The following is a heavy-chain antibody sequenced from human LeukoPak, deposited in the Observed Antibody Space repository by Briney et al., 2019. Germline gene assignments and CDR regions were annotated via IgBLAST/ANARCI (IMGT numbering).Heavy chain of an antibody. V-gene: IGHV4-59*01. CDR2: IYYSGST. D-gene: IGHD2-15*01. CDR3: ARDLVDTPGAFDI. J-gene: IGHJ3*02. Sequence: SETLSLTCTVSGGSIRSYYWTWIRQPPGKGLEWIGYIYYSGSTNYNPSLKSRVTISVDTSKNQFSLKLNSVTAADTAVYYCARDLVDTPGAFDIWGQGTMVTVSS. CDR1: GGSIRSYY.